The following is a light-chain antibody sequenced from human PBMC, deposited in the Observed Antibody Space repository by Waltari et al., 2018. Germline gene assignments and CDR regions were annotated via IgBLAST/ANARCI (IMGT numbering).Light chain of an antibody. V-gene: IGKV3-20*01. CDR2: GAS. Sequence: EIVLTQSPGTLSLSPGERATLSCRASQSVGRYLAWYQQKPGQAPRFLIYGASTRATGIPDRFSGSGSGTDFSLIISRLEPEDFAVYFCQKYEALPATFGQGTKVEIK. J-gene: IGKJ1*01. CDR3: QKYEALPAT. CDR1: QSVGRY.